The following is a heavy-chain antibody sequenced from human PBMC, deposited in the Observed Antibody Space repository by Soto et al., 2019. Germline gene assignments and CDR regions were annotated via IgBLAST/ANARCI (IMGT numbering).Heavy chain of an antibody. J-gene: IGHJ4*02. CDR2: APYDAYSL. CDR3: AKNTYNGIYRGDAFDS. Sequence: QVHLAESGGCVVQPGGSLRLSCFASGFTFTSSGMNWVRQVPGRGLEWVALAPYDAYSLSYAESVRGRFIISRDNSNNSIYLQMNSLSPDDTGVYYCAKNTYNGIYRGDAFDSWGQGIHVTVSS. CDR1: GFTFTSSG. D-gene: IGHD1-26*01. V-gene: IGHV3-30*02.